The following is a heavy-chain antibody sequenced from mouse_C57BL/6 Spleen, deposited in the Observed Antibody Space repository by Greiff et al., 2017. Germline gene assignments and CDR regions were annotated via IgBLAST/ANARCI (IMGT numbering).Heavy chain of an antibody. D-gene: IGHD1-1*01. J-gene: IGHJ2*01. CDR2: IWTGGGT. V-gene: IGHV2-9-1*01. Sequence: VQLVESGPGLVAPSQSLSITCTVSGFSLTSYAISWVRQPPGKGLEWLGVIWTGGGTNYNSALKSRLSISKDNSKSQVFLKMNSLQTDDTARYYCARTPHYYGSFYFDYWGQGTTLTVSS. CDR1: GFSLTSYA. CDR3: ARTPHYYGSFYFDY.